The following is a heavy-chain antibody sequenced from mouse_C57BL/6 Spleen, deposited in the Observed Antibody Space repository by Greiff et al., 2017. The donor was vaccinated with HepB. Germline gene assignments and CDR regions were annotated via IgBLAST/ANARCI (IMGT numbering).Heavy chain of an antibody. CDR1: GFSLSTFGMG. CDR3: ARIGGIYYGPLREYYFDY. CDR2: IWWDDDT. V-gene: IGHV8-8*01. J-gene: IGHJ2*01. D-gene: IGHD2-1*01. Sequence: QVTLKESGPGILQPSQTLSLTCSFSGFSLSTFGMGVGWIRQPSGKGLEWLAHIWWDDDTSYNPVLKSWLTIPKDTSKNHVFLKLANVDTADTATYYCARIGGIYYGPLREYYFDYWGQGTTLTVSS.